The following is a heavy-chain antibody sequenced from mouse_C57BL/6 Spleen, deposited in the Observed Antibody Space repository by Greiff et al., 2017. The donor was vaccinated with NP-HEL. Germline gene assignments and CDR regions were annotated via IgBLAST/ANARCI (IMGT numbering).Heavy chain of an antibody. CDR1: GYTFTSYW. CDR3: AREGAYYSNYFDY. Sequence: QVQLKQPGAELVRPGSSVKLSCKASGYTFTSYWMHWVKQRPIQGLEWIGNIDPSDSETHYNQKFKDKATLTVDKSSSTAYMQLSSLTSEDSAVYYCAREGAYYSNYFDYWGQGTTLTVSS. CDR2: IDPSDSET. V-gene: IGHV1-52*01. D-gene: IGHD2-5*01. J-gene: IGHJ2*01.